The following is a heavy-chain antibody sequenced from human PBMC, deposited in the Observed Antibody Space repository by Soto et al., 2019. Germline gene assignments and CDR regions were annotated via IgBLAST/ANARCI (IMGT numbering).Heavy chain of an antibody. Sequence: EVQLVESGGGLVTPGGSLRLSCAASAFTFSSYTMNWVRQAPGKGLEWVSSISTSSSYIYYADSVKGRFTISRDNAKNSMYLQMNSLRAEDTAVYYCARFLWSGPSSLYYYYGMDVWSQGTTVTVSS. V-gene: IGHV3-21*01. CDR1: AFTFSSYT. CDR3: ARFLWSGPSSLYYYYGMDV. CDR2: ISTSSSYI. J-gene: IGHJ6*02. D-gene: IGHD3-3*01.